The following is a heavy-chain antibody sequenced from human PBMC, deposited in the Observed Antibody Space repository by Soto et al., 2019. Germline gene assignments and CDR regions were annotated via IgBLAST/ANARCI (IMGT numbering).Heavy chain of an antibody. D-gene: IGHD6-13*01. Sequence: QVQLVESGGGVVQPGRSLRLSCAASGFTFSSYAMHWVRQAPGKGLEWMAVISYDGSNTYYADSVKGRFTISRVNSKNKLYLQMNSLRAEDTAVYYCARDEYSSRYYYYGMDVWGQGNTVTVSS. CDR1: GFTFSSYA. J-gene: IGHJ6*02. V-gene: IGHV3-30-3*01. CDR2: ISYDGSNT. CDR3: ARDEYSSRYYYYGMDV.